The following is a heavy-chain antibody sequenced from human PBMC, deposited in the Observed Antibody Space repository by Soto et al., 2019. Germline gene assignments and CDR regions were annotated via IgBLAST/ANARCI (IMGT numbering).Heavy chain of an antibody. V-gene: IGHV3-33*01. CDR3: ARGWGIAAVDV. CDR1: GFTFSSYG. D-gene: IGHD6-13*01. CDR2: IWYDGSNK. Sequence: QVQLVESGGGVVQPGRSLRLSCAASGFTFSSYGMHWVRQAPGKGLEWVAVIWYDGSNKYYADSVKGRFTISRDNSKNTLYLQMNSLRAEDTAVYYCARGWGIAAVDVWGQGTTVTVSS. J-gene: IGHJ6*02.